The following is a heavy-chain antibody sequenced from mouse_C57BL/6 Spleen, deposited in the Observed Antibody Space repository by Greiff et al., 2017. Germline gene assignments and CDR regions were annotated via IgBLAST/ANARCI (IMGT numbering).Heavy chain of an antibody. CDR2: ICCGSSTI. Sequence: ELQVVDSVGGLVKPGGSLKLSCAASGFTFSDYGMHWVRQAPEKGLEWVAYICCGSSTIYYADTVKGRFTISRDNAKNTLFLQMTSLRSEDTAMYYCARVSNWVFDYWGQGTTLTVSS. V-gene: IGHV5-17*01. D-gene: IGHD4-1*01. CDR3: ARVSNWVFDY. CDR1: GFTFSDYG. J-gene: IGHJ2*01.